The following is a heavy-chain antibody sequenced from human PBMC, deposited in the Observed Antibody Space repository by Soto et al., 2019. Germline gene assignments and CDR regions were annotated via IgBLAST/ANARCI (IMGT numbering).Heavy chain of an antibody. CDR1: GGSISSGGDF. CDR3: ARGMATAQDSFDS. J-gene: IGHJ4*02. V-gene: IGHV4-31*03. Sequence: QVQLQESGPGLVKPSETVSLTCTVSGGSISSGGDFWIWIRQHSGKGLEWIGFIYYSGTTYYNPSLQSRASISVDTSENQFSLKLTSVTAADTAVYFCARGMATAQDSFDSWGQGTLVTVSS. D-gene: IGHD2-21*02. CDR2: IYYSGTT.